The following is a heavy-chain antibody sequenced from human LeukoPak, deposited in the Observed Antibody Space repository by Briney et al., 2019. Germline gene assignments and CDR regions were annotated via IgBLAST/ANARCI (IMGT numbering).Heavy chain of an antibody. Sequence: SETLSLTCTVSGGSISSSSYYWGWIRQPPGKGLEWIGEINHSGSTNYNPSLKSRVTISVDTSKNQFSLKLSSVTAADTAVYYCARQQRSVGYSQKTYYYYYMDVWGKGTTVTISS. V-gene: IGHV4-39*01. CDR3: ARQQRSVGYSQKTYYYYYMDV. D-gene: IGHD5-18*01. CDR1: GGSISSSSYY. J-gene: IGHJ6*03. CDR2: INHSGST.